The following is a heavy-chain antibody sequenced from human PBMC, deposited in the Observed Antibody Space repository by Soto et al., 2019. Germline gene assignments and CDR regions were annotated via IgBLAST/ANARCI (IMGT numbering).Heavy chain of an antibody. V-gene: IGHV3-11*06. Sequence: GGSLRLSCAASGFTFSDYYMSWIRQAPGKGLEWVSYISSSSSYTNYADSVKGRFTISRDNAKNSLYLQTNSLRAEDTAVYYCARDGGAAAGRVDAFAIWRQGAMVTVSS. CDR3: ARDGGAAAGRVDAFAI. CDR1: GFTFSDYY. D-gene: IGHD6-13*01. CDR2: ISSSSSYT. J-gene: IGHJ3*02.